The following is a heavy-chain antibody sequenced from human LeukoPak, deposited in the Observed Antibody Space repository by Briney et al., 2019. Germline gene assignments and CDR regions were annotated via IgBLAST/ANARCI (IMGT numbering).Heavy chain of an antibody. CDR1: GFTFDDHG. D-gene: IGHD1-26*01. CDR3: ARVRGSSGSYEYYHYMDV. CDR2: ITWNGGST. Sequence: GGSLRLSCAASGFTFDDHGMSWVRQAPGKGLEWVSSITWNGGSTAYADSVKGRFTISRDNAKNSPYLQLNSLRAEDTALYYCARVRGSSGSYEYYHYMDVWGKGTTVTISS. J-gene: IGHJ6*03. V-gene: IGHV3-20*04.